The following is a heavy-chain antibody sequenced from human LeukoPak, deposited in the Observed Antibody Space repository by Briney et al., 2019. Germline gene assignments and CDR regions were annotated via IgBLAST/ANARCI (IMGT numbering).Heavy chain of an antibody. V-gene: IGHV1-69*04. CDR1: GGTFSSYA. CDR2: IIPILGIA. J-gene: IGHJ5*02. Sequence: SVKVSCKASGGTFSSYAISWVRQAPGQGLEWMGRIIPILGIANYAQKFQGRVTITADKSTSTAYMELGSLRSEDTAVYYCAGTETSTQRRAMVRGPMNWFDPWGQGTLVTVSS. D-gene: IGHD3-10*01. CDR3: AGTETSTQRRAMVRGPMNWFDP.